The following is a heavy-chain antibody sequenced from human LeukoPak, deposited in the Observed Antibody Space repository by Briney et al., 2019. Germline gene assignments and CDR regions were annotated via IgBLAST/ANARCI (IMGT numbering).Heavy chain of an antibody. CDR1: GFTFSSYG. Sequence: GGSLRLSCAASGFTFSSYGMHWVRQAPGKGLEWVAFIRYDGSNKYYADSVKGRFTISRDNSKNTLYLQMNSLRDEDTAVYYCAKDSYYDFWSGYYIRGGGGFDYWGQGTLVTVSS. D-gene: IGHD3-3*01. J-gene: IGHJ4*02. CDR2: IRYDGSNK. V-gene: IGHV3-30*02. CDR3: AKDSYYDFWSGYYIRGGGGFDY.